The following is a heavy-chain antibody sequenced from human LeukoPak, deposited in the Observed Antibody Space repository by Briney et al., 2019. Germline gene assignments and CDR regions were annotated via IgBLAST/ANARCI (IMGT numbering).Heavy chain of an antibody. CDR2: IWYDGSNK. D-gene: IGHD3-9*01. CDR3: ARSDILTGYYTP. Sequence: GRSLRLSCAASGFTFSSYAMHWVRQAPGKGLEWVAVIWYDGSNKYYADSVKGRFTISRDNSKNTLYLQMNSLRAEDTAVYYCARSDILTGYYTPWGQGTLVTVSS. V-gene: IGHV3-33*08. CDR1: GFTFSSYA. J-gene: IGHJ5*02.